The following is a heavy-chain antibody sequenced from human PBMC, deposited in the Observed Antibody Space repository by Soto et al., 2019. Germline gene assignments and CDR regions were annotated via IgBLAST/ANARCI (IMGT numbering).Heavy chain of an antibody. CDR3: ARDPLAGIAAAGTPLRHYYYYGMDV. Sequence: SQTLSLTCAISGDSVSSNSAAWNWIRQSPSRGLEWLGRTYYRSKWYNDYAVSVKSRITINPDTSKNQFSLQLNSVAPEDTAVYYCARDPLAGIAAAGTPLRHYYYYGMDVWGQGTTVTVSS. J-gene: IGHJ6*02. D-gene: IGHD6-13*01. CDR2: TYYRSKWYN. V-gene: IGHV6-1*01. CDR1: GDSVSSNSAA.